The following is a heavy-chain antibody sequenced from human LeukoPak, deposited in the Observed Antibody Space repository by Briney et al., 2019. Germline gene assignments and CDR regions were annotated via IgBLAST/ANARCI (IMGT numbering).Heavy chain of an antibody. CDR2: ISAYNGNT. CDR1: GYTFTSYG. J-gene: IGHJ5*02. D-gene: IGHD1-26*01. Sequence: GASVKVSCKASGYTFTSYGISWVRQAPGQGLEWMGWISAYNGNTNYAQKLQGRVTMTTDTPTSTAYMELRSLRSDDTAVYYCARDQGPRIHSGSYYGWFDPWGQGTLVTVSS. CDR3: ARDQGPRIHSGSYYGWFDP. V-gene: IGHV1-18*01.